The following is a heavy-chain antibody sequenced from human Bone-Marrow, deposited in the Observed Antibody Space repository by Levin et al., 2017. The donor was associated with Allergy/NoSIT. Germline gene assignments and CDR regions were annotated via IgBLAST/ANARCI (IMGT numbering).Heavy chain of an antibody. CDR2: IYYSGST. CDR3: ARHYSGSYLDYYYYGMDV. CDR1: GGSIRSSY. V-gene: IGHV4-59*01. D-gene: IGHD1-26*01. Sequence: SQTLSLTCTVSGGSIRSSYWSWIRQPPGKGLEWIGYIYYSGSTNYNPSLKSRVTISVDTSKNQFSLKLSSVTAADTAVYYCARHYSGSYLDYYYYGMDVWGQGTTVTVSS. J-gene: IGHJ6*02.